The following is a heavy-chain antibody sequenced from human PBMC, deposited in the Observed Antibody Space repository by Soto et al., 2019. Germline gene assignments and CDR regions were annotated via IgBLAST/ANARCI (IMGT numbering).Heavy chain of an antibody. D-gene: IGHD3-3*01. CDR2: ISGSGGST. CDR1: GFTFSSYA. J-gene: IGHJ4*02. CDR3: AKAHYDFWSGYYYFDH. V-gene: IGHV3-23*01. Sequence: PGGSLRLSCAASGFTFSSYAMSWVRQAPGKGLEWVSAISGSGGSTYYADSVKGRFTISRDNSKNTLYLQMNSLRAEDTAVYYCAKAHYDFWSGYYYFDHWGQGTLVTVSS.